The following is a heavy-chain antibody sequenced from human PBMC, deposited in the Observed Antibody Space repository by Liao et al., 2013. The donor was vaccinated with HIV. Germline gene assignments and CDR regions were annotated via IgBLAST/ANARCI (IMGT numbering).Heavy chain of an antibody. CDR3: AGDGYNYYVGYFDL. D-gene: IGHD5-24*01. V-gene: IGHV4-39*07. J-gene: IGHJ2*01. CDR1: GGSISSSSYY. CDR2: IYYSGST. Sequence: QVQLQQWGAGLLKPSETLSLTCTVSGGSISSSSYYWSWIRQPPGKGLEWIGSIYYSGSTNYNPSLKSRVTMSVDTSKNQFSLKLSSVTAADTAVYYCAGDGYNYYVGYFDLWGRGTLVTVSS.